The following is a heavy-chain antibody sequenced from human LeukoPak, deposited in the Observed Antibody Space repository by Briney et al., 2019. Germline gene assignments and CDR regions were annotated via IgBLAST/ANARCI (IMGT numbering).Heavy chain of an antibody. D-gene: IGHD3-10*01. V-gene: IGHV1-8*01. CDR2: MNPNSGNT. CDR3: ARDLGGSGSYYNVGD. CDR1: GYTFTSCD. J-gene: IGHJ4*02. Sequence: ASVKVSCKASGYTFTSCDINWVRQATGQGLEWMGWMNPNSGNTGYAQKFQGRVTMTRNTSISTAYMELSSLRSEDTAVYYCARDLGGSGSYYNVGDWGQGTLVTVSS.